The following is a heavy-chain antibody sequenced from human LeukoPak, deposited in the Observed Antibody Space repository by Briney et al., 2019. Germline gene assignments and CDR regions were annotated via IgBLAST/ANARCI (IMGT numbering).Heavy chain of an antibody. D-gene: IGHD1-26*01. V-gene: IGHV4-59*01. CDR1: GGSISSYY. CDR3: ARDPAGGDAFDI. CDR2: IYYSGST. J-gene: IGHJ3*02. Sequence: SETLSLTCTVSGGSISSYYWSWIRQPPGKGLEWIGYIYYSGSTNYNPSLKSRVTISVDTSKNQFSLKLSSVTAADTAVYYCARDPAGGDAFDIWGQGTMVTVSS.